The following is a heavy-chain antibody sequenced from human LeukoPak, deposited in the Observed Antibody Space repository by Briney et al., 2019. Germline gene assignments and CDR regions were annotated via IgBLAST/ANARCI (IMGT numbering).Heavy chain of an antibody. V-gene: IGHV5-51*01. CDR1: GYSFTSYW. D-gene: IGHD3-3*01. J-gene: IGHJ4*02. Sequence: GESLKISWTGSGYSFTSYWIGGVRQMPGKGLEWMGIIYPGDSDTRYSTSFQGQVTSSADKSISTAYLQWSMRKASDTARYYGARLGVTIFGVADSPHYWRRGTVVSVS. CDR3: ARLGVTIFGVADSPHY. CDR2: IYPGDSDT.